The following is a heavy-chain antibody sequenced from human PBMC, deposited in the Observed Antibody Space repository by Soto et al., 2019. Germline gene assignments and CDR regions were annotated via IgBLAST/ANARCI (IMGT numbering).Heavy chain of an antibody. D-gene: IGHD2-15*01. Sequence: QVQLVQSGAEVKKPGSSVKLSCKASGGTFSSHAVSWVRQAPGQGFEWMGGIIPIFGTVNYTKKFQDRVTITADESTSIAHMELSSLRSEDTAIYYCAQADIVLMGGAFDIWGQGTMVTVSS. V-gene: IGHV1-69*01. CDR1: GGTFSSHA. J-gene: IGHJ3*02. CDR2: IIPIFGTV. CDR3: AQADIVLMGGAFDI.